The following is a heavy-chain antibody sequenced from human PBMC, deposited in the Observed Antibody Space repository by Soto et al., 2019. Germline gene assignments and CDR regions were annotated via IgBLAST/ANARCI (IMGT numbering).Heavy chain of an antibody. CDR1: GYSFTKYW. Sequence: PGESLKISCKGSGYSFTKYWIGWVRQMPGKGLEWMAIIYPDESDTRYSPSFQGQVTISADKSISTAYLQWSSLKASDTATYYCAREGGTTVTTAAKNYYYYYGMDVWGQGTTVTVSS. CDR2: IYPDESDT. CDR3: AREGGTTVTTAAKNYYYYYGMDV. J-gene: IGHJ6*02. V-gene: IGHV5-51*01. D-gene: IGHD4-17*01.